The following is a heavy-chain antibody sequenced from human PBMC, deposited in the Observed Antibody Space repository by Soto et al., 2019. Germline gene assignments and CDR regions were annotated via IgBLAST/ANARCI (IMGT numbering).Heavy chain of an antibody. CDR1: GYTLTELS. V-gene: IGHV1-24*01. Sequence: ASVKVSCKVSGYTLTELSMHWVRQAPGKGLEWMGGFDPEDGETIYAQKFQGRVTMTEDTSTDTAYMELSSLRSEDTAVYYCATFRVPKYYYILTGQRGYYYYGMDVWGQGTTVTVSS. D-gene: IGHD3-9*01. CDR2: FDPEDGET. J-gene: IGHJ6*02. CDR3: ATFRVPKYYYILTGQRGYYYYGMDV.